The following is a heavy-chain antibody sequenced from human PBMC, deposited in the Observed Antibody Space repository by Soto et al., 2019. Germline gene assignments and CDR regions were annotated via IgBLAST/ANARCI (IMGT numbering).Heavy chain of an antibody. V-gene: IGHV3-30*18. CDR3: AKGSSSWYSGWYFDL. D-gene: IGHD6-13*01. J-gene: IGHJ2*01. Sequence: QVQLVESGGGVVQPGRSPRLSCAASGFTFSSYGMHWVRQAPGKGLEWVAVISYDGSNKYYADSVKGRFTISRDNSKNTLYLQMNSLRAEDTAVYYCAKGSSSWYSGWYFDLWGRGTLVTVSS. CDR2: ISYDGSNK. CDR1: GFTFSSYG.